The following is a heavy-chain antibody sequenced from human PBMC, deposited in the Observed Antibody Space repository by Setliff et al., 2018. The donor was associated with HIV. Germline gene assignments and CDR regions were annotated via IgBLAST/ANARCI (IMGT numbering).Heavy chain of an antibody. CDR3: ASPPYSSSWYFDY. V-gene: IGHV3-23*01. D-gene: IGHD6-13*01. J-gene: IGHJ4*02. CDR1: GFTFSSYA. Sequence: PGGSLRLSCAASGFTFSSYAMSWVRQAPGKGLEWVSAISGSGGSTYYADSVKGRFTISRDNSKNMLFLQMDSLRAEDTAVYYCASPPYSSSWYFDYWGQGTLVTVSS. CDR2: ISGSGGST.